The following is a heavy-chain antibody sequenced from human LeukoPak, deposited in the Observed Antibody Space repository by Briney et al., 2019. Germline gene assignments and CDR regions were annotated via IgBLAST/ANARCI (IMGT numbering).Heavy chain of an antibody. D-gene: IGHD3-22*01. CDR2: IYSGDDNT. J-gene: IGHJ4*02. Sequence: SGGSLRLSCAASGFTVSSNYMSWVRQAPGKGLEWVSVIYSGDDNTYYTDSVKGGFTISRDNSKNTLYLQMNSLRAEDTAVYYCARSLYYYDSSRRPQFGLHDYWGQGTLVTVSS. CDR1: GFTVSSNY. CDR3: ARSLYYYDSSRRPQFGLHDY. V-gene: IGHV3-53*01.